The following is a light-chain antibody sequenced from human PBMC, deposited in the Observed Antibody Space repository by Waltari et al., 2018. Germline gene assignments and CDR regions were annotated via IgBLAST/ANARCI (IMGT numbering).Light chain of an antibody. J-gene: IGLJ1*01. CDR1: SSDVGGYPY. CDR2: YVN. V-gene: IGLV2-14*03. CDR3: SSYTSISTFYV. Sequence: QSALTQPASVSGSPGQSITISCTGTSSDVGGYPYVSWYQHHPGKAPKLMIPYVNKRPSGVSNRFSGSKSGNTASLTISGLQAEDEADYYCSSYTSISTFYVFGTGTKVTVL.